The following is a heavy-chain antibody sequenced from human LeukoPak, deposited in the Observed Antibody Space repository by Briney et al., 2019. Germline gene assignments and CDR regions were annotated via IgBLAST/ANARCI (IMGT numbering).Heavy chain of an antibody. Sequence: ASVKVSCKASGYTFTGYYMHWVRQAPGQGLEWMGWINPNSSGTNYAQKFQGRVTMTRDTSISTAYMELSRLRSDDTAVYYCARDVGYSSGWYLYYFDYWGQGTLVTVSS. CDR2: INPNSSGT. CDR1: GYTFTGYY. V-gene: IGHV1-2*02. CDR3: ARDVGYSSGWYLYYFDY. J-gene: IGHJ4*02. D-gene: IGHD6-19*01.